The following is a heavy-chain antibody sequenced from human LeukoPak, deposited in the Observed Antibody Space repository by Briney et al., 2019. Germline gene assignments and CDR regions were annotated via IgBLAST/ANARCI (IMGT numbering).Heavy chain of an antibody. V-gene: IGHV4-39*07. J-gene: IGHJ2*01. Sequence: SETLSLTCTVSGGSISSSSYYWGWIRQPPGKGLEWIGSIYYSGSTYYNPSLKSRVTISVDRSKNQFSLKLSSVTAADTAVYHCARGRITMVRGVILDWYFDLWGRGTLVTVSS. D-gene: IGHD3-10*01. CDR2: IYYSGST. CDR1: GGSISSSSYY. CDR3: ARGRITMVRGVILDWYFDL.